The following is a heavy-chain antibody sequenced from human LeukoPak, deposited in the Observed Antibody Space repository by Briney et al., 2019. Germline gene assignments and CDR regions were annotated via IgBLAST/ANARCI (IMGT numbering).Heavy chain of an antibody. CDR2: INPNSGGT. CDR3: ARVHYDILTGYYTFDP. D-gene: IGHD3-9*01. V-gene: IGHV1-2*02. Sequence: ASVKVSCKASGYTFTGYYMHWVRQAPGQGLEWMGWINPNSGGTNYAQKFQGRVTMTRNTSISTAYMELSRLRSDDTAVYYCARVHYDILTGYYTFDPCGQGTLVTVSS. J-gene: IGHJ5*02. CDR1: GYTFTGYY.